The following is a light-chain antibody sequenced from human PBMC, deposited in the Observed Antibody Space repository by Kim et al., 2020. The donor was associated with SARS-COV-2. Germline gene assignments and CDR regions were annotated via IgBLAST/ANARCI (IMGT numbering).Light chain of an antibody. V-gene: IGKV1-17*03. CDR2: AAS. J-gene: IGKJ4*01. Sequence: ASVGDTVTMTCRASQGINIYLAWFQQRPGDVPKRLIYAASNLQSGVPSRFSGSGSGTEFTLTISSLQPEDFATYYCLQHSTYPLTFGGGTKVDIK. CDR1: QGINIY. CDR3: LQHSTYPLT.